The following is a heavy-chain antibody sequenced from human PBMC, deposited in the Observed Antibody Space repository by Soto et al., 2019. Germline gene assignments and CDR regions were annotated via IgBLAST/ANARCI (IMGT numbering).Heavy chain of an antibody. CDR1: GFTFSSYS. CDR3: ARVSTAYYYGMDV. CDR2: ISSSSSYI. Sequence: EVQLVESGGGLVKPGGSLRLSCAASGFTFSSYSMNWVRQAPGKGLDWVSSISSSSSYIYYADSVKGRFTISRDNAKNSLYLQMNSLRAEDTAVYYCARVSTAYYYGMDVWGQGTTVTVSS. J-gene: IGHJ6*02. V-gene: IGHV3-21*01.